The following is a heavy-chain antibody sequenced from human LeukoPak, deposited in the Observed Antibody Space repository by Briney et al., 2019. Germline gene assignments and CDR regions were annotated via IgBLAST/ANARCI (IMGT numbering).Heavy chain of an antibody. CDR1: GGSISSGGYY. V-gene: IGHV4-31*03. D-gene: IGHD3-10*01. CDR3: ARLRFGEFPYYYGMDV. J-gene: IGHJ6*02. CDR2: IYYSGST. Sequence: ASQTLSLTCTVSGGSISSGGYYWSWIRQHPGKGLEWIGHIYYSGSTYYNPSLKSRVTISVDTSKNQFSLKLSSVTAADTAVYYCARLRFGEFPYYYGMDVWGQGTTVTVSS.